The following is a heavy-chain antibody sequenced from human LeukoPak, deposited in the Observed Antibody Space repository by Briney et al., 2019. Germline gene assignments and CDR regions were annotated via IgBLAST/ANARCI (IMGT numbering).Heavy chain of an antibody. CDR1: GFTFSSYS. D-gene: IGHD5-18*01. CDR3: ARDLRTGYTYGYPLDY. V-gene: IGHV3-21*01. Sequence: GGSLRLSCAASGFTFSSYSMNWVRQAPGKGLEWVSSISSSSSYIYYADSVKGRFTISRDNAKNSLYLQMNSLRGEDTAVYSCARDLRTGYTYGYPLDYWGPGTLVTVSS. J-gene: IGHJ4*02. CDR2: ISSSSSYI.